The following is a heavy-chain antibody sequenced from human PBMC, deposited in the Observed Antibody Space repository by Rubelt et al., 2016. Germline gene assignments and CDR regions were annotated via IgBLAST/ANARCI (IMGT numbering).Heavy chain of an antibody. CDR2: ISWNSGSI. V-gene: IGHV3-9*01. J-gene: IGHJ5*02. CDR3: AKEGGAGYRWFDP. D-gene: IGHD2-2*03. Sequence: GKGLEWVSGISWNSGSIGYADSVKGRFTISRDNAKNSLYLQMNSLRAEDTALYYCAKEGGAGYRWFDPWGQGTLVTVSS.